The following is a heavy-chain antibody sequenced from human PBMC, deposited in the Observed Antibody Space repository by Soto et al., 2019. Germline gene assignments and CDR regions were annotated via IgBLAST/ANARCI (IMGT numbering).Heavy chain of an antibody. J-gene: IGHJ4*02. CDR3: ARVFGARGALDY. D-gene: IGHD3-10*02. CDR1: GFTFSSYG. CDR2: IWYDGSNK. Sequence: QVQLVESGGGVVQPGRSLRLSCAASGFTFSSYGMHWVRQAPGKGLEWVAVIWYDGSNKYYADSVKGRFTISRDNSKNTLYLQMNSLRAEDTAVYYGARVFGARGALDYWGQGTLVTVSS. V-gene: IGHV3-33*01.